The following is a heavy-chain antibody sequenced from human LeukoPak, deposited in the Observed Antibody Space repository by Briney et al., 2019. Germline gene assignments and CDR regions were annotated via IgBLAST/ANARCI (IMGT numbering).Heavy chain of an antibody. D-gene: IGHD6-25*01. Sequence: ASVKVSCKASGYTFTSYDTNWVRQATGQGLEWMGWMNPNSGNTGYAQKFQGRVTMTRNTSITTAYMELSSLRSEDTAVYYCARGCLKQRRADIDYWGQGTLVTVSS. CDR2: MNPNSGNT. CDR1: GYTFTSYD. V-gene: IGHV1-8*01. CDR3: ARGCLKQRRADIDY. J-gene: IGHJ4*02.